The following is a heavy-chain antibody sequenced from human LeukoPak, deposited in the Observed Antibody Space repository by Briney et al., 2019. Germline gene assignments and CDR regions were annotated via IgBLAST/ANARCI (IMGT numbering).Heavy chain of an antibody. CDR3: ARGYGDFRVEGRYFHS. D-gene: IGHD4-17*01. V-gene: IGHV3-73*01. CDR1: GFTFSDSA. CDR2: IRSKANSYAT. Sequence: GGSLRLSCAASGFTFSDSAMHWVRQASGKGLEWVGRIRSKANSYATAYAASVKGRFTISGDDSKNTAYLQMNSLKTEDTAVYYCARGYGDFRVEGRYFHSWGQGTLVTVSS. J-gene: IGHJ4*02.